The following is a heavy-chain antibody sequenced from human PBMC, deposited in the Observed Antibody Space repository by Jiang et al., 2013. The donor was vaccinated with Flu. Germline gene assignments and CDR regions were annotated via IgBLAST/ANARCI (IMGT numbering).Heavy chain of an antibody. CDR1: GGSISSGSYY. CDR3: ARSYYYGRGGMDV. Sequence: GPGLVKPSQTLSLTCTVSGGSISSGSYYWSWIRQPAGKGLEWIGRIYTSGSTNYNPSLKSRVTISVDTSKNQFSLKLSSVTAADTAVYYCARSYYYGRGGMDVWGQGTTVTGLL. J-gene: IGHJ6*02. D-gene: IGHD3-10*01. V-gene: IGHV4-61*02. CDR2: IYTSGST.